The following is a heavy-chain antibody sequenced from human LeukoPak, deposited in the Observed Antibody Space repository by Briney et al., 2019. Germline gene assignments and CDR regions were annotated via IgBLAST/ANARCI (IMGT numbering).Heavy chain of an antibody. Sequence: SETLSLTCAVSGGSISSSNWWSWVRQPPGKGLEWIGEIYHSGSTNYNPSLKSRVTISVDTSKNQFSLKVSSVTAADTAVYYCARTVGGVKEFDNWGQGTLVTVSS. V-gene: IGHV4-4*02. CDR2: IYHSGST. D-gene: IGHD3-16*01. CDR3: ARTVGGVKEFDN. CDR1: GGSISSSNW. J-gene: IGHJ4*02.